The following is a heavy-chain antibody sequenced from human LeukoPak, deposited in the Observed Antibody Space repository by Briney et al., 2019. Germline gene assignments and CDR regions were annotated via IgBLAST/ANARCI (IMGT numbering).Heavy chain of an antibody. CDR3: ASRYCSGGSCYLSYYGMDV. V-gene: IGHV4-34*01. Sequence: SETLSLTCAVYGGSFSGYYWSCIRQPPGKGLEWIGEINHSGSTNYNPSLKSRVTISVDTSKNQFSLKLSSVTAADTAVYYCASRYCSGGSCYLSYYGMDVWGKGTTVTVSS. CDR2: INHSGST. CDR1: GGSFSGYY. J-gene: IGHJ6*04. D-gene: IGHD2-15*01.